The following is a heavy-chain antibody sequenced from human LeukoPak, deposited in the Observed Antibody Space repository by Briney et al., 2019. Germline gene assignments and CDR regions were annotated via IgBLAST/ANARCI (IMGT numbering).Heavy chain of an antibody. Sequence: ASVRVSRKTSGYTFTDYDITWVRQATGQGLEWMGRVSPYNGNTYYSQRFQDRVTITKDTSTGTAYMDLRNLRTDDTAMYYCARNGRVRRVVKDLFEYWGQGTLVTVSS. V-gene: IGHV1-18*01. CDR1: GYTFTDYD. D-gene: IGHD3-10*01. CDR2: VSPYNGNT. CDR3: ARNGRVRRVVKDLFEY. J-gene: IGHJ4*02.